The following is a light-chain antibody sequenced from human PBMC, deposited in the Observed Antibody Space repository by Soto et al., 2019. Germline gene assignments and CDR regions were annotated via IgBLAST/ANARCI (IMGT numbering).Light chain of an antibody. CDR2: SAS. CDR3: QQYGTSEII. J-gene: IGKJ5*01. Sequence: IQMTQTPSSLSATVGDRVTITCRASQNIITYLNWYQQRPGRAPELLIYSASSLQSGVPSRFSGSGSGTDFTLTISRLGTEDVAVFYCQQYGTSEIIFGQGRLLE. CDR1: QNIITY. V-gene: IGKV1-39*01.